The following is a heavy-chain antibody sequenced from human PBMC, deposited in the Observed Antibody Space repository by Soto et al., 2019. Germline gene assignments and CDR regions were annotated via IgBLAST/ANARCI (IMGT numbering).Heavy chain of an antibody. D-gene: IGHD2-2*02. CDR1: GYTSTNYG. J-gene: IGHJ5*02. Sequence: ASVKVSCKASGYTSTNYGTAWLRQARGQGLEWMGWISVYSGKTNYAQNVQVRLTMTTDTSASTAYMELTKLRSDETAVYYCARASVYLAHSPPVAYFAPRGQGTLVTVSS. V-gene: IGHV1-18*01. CDR2: ISVYSGKT. CDR3: ARASVYLAHSPPVAYFAP.